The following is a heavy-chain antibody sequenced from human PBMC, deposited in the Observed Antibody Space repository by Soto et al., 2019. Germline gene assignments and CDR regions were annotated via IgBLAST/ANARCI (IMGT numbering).Heavy chain of an antibody. J-gene: IGHJ3*01. CDR3: ARDRRWGPPCASDV. CDR2: ISAYTGNT. V-gene: IGHV1-18*01. D-gene: IGHD3-16*01. Sequence: QVQLVQSGAEVKKPGASVKVSCKASGYTFANYGITWVRQAPAQGLEWMGWISAYTGNTHSAQKLQDRVTMTTDTSTNTAYMELTSLRSDDTAVYYCARDRRWGPPCASDVWGQGTMVTVSS. CDR1: GYTFANYG.